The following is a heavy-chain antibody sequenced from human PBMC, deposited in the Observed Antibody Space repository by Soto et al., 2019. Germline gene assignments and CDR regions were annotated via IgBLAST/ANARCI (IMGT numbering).Heavy chain of an antibody. CDR1: GFTFSSYG. D-gene: IGHD4-17*01. CDR2: IWYDGSNK. J-gene: IGHJ5*02. Sequence: PGGSLRLSCAASGFTFSSYGMHWVRQAPGKGLEWVAVIWYDGSNKYYADSVKGRFTISRDNSKNTLYLQMNSPRAEDTAVYYCARADYGDYNNWFDPWGQGTLVTVSS. CDR3: ARADYGDYNNWFDP. V-gene: IGHV3-33*01.